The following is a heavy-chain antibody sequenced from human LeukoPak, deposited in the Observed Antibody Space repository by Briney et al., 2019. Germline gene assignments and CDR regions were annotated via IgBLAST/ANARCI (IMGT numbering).Heavy chain of an antibody. CDR1: GFTFSGSA. J-gene: IGHJ6*02. CDR2: IWYDGSNK. D-gene: IGHD2-2*01. V-gene: IGHV3-33*08. CDR3: ARARYCSSTSCFNYYYYGMDV. Sequence: GGSLRLSCAASGFTFSGSAMHWVRQAPGKGLEWVAVIWYDGSNKYYADSVKGRFTISRDNSKNTLYLQMNSLRAEDTAVYYCARARYCSSTSCFNYYYYGMDVWGQGTRSPSP.